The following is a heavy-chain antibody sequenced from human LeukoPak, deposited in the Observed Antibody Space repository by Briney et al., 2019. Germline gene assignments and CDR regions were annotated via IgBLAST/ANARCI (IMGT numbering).Heavy chain of an antibody. CDR3: ARIVITMVRGVIANYYYYYYMDV. CDR1: GGSISSGSYY. D-gene: IGHD3-10*01. Sequence: PSETLSLTCTVSGGSISSGSYYWSWIRQPAGKGLEWIGRIYTSGSTNYNPSLKSRVTISVDTSKNQFSLKLSSVTAADTAVYYCARIVITMVRGVIANYYYYYYMDVWGKGTTVTVSS. J-gene: IGHJ6*03. V-gene: IGHV4-61*02. CDR2: IYTSGST.